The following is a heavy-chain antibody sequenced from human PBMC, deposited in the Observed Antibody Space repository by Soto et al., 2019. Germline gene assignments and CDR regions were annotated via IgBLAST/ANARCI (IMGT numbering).Heavy chain of an antibody. Sequence: EVQVVESGGGLVQPGGSLRLSCAASGFTFSSNSMNWVRQAPGKGLEWISYISSSSSTIYADSVKGRFTISRDNAKNSLYLQMNSLRDEDKAVYYCARVIWSSHLTSDLWGQGTLVTVSS. J-gene: IGHJ5*02. CDR1: GFTFSSNS. CDR2: ISSSSSTI. CDR3: ARVIWSSHLTSDL. V-gene: IGHV3-48*02. D-gene: IGHD3-3*01.